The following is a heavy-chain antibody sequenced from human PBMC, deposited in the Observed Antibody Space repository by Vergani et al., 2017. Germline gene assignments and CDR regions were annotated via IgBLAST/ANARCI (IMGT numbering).Heavy chain of an antibody. V-gene: IGHV1-2*06. CDR2: INPNSGGT. CDR1: GYTFTGYY. CDR3: AGGHDFRQQLVYNWFDP. D-gene: IGHD6-13*01. Sequence: QVQLVQSGAEVKKPGASVKVSCKASGYTFTGYYMHWVRQAPGQGLEWMGRINPNSGGTNYAQKFQGRVTMTRDTSISTAYMELSRLRSDDTAVYYCAGGHDFRQQLVYNWFDPWGQGTLVTVSS. J-gene: IGHJ5*02.